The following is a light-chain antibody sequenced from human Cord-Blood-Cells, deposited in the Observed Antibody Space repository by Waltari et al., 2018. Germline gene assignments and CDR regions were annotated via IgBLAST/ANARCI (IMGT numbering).Light chain of an antibody. V-gene: IGKV3-15*01. Sequence: EIVMTQSPATLSVSPGERATLSCRASQGVSRKVAGYQQKPGKAPRLLIYGASTSATGIPARFSGSGSGTEFTLTISSLQSEDFAVYYCQQYNNWPWTFGQGTKVEIK. CDR3: QQYNNWPWT. CDR1: QGVSRK. CDR2: GAS. J-gene: IGKJ1*01.